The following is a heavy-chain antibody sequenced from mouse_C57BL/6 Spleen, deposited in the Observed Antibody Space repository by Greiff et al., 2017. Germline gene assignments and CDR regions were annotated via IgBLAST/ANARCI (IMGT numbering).Heavy chain of an antibody. V-gene: IGHV5-4*01. CDR2: ISDGGSYT. D-gene: IGHD1-1*01. CDR1: GFTFSSYA. CDR3: ARDYYGSSGYFDY. J-gene: IGHJ2*01. Sequence: DVMLVESGGGLVKPGGSLKLSCAASGFTFSSYAMSWVRQTPEKRLEWVATISDGGSYTYYPDNVQGRFTIARDNAKNNLYLQMSHLKSEDTAMYYCARDYYGSSGYFDYWGQGTTLTGAS.